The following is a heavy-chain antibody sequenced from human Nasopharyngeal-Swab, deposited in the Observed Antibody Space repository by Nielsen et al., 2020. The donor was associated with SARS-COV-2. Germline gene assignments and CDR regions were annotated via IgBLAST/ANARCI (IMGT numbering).Heavy chain of an antibody. CDR3: ARDPEGDTDFDY. D-gene: IGHD1-14*01. V-gene: IGHV1-18*04. CDR2: IGVYKGET. Sequence: ASVKVSCKASGYTFTSYGISWVRQAPGQGLEWIGWIGVYKGETNYAQKFRDRITMTTDRFTSTAYMELRTLRSDDTAVYYCARDPEGDTDFDYWGQGTLVTVSS. CDR1: GYTFTSYG. J-gene: IGHJ4*02.